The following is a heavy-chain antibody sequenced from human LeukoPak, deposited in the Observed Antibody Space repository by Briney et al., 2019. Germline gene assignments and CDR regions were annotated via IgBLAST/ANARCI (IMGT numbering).Heavy chain of an antibody. CDR2: ISSSSYI. D-gene: IGHD5-18*01. Sequence: GGSLRLSCAASGFTFSSYSMNWVRQAPGKGLEWVSSISSSSYIYYADSVKGRFTISRDNAKNSLYLQMNSLRAEDTAVYYCASDVDTAMGGFDPWGQGTLVTVSS. CDR3: ASDVDTAMGGFDP. CDR1: GFTFSSYS. J-gene: IGHJ5*02. V-gene: IGHV3-21*01.